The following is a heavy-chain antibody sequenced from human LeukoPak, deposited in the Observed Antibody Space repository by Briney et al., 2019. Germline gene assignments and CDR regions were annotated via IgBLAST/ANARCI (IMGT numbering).Heavy chain of an antibody. CDR2: ISSSSSYI. V-gene: IGHV3-21*01. CDR3: ARVRRGGYTYYYGSGTPYYYYYGMDV. D-gene: IGHD3-10*01. J-gene: IGHJ6*02. CDR1: LFTFSSYS. Sequence: VGALRLSCVASLFTFSSYSMNWVRQAPGRGLEWVSSISSSSSYIYCADSVKGRFTISRDNAKNSLYLQVNRLTAEDTAVYYYARVRRGGYTYYYGSGTPYYYYYGMDVWGQGTTVTVSS.